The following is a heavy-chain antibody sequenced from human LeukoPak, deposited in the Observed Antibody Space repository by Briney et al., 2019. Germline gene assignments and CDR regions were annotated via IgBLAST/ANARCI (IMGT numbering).Heavy chain of an antibody. J-gene: IGHJ5*02. D-gene: IGHD3-3*01. CDR3: ARGTYYDFWSGYYTGINWFDP. CDR1: GSSITSNYY. V-gene: IGHV4-38-2*02. Sequence: SETLSLTCSVSGSSITSNYYWGWVRQSPGKGLEWIGTIYHSGATYYNPSLKTRVTISLDTSKNQFSLKLTSVTAADTAVYYCARGTYYDFWSGYYTGINWFDPWGQGTLVTVSS. CDR2: IYHSGAT.